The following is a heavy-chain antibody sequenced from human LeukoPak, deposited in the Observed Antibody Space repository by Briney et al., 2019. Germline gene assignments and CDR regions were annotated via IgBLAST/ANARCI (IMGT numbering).Heavy chain of an antibody. D-gene: IGHD6-13*01. Sequence: SIYYSGSTYYNPSLKSRVTISVDTSKNQFSLKLSSVTAADTAVYYCARHDGAAAAGYFDYWGQGTLVTVSS. CDR2: IYYSGST. CDR3: ARHDGAAAAGYFDY. V-gene: IGHV4-39*01. J-gene: IGHJ4*02.